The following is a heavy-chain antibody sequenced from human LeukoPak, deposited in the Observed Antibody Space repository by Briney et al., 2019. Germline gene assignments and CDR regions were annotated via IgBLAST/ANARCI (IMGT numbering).Heavy chain of an antibody. CDR2: INWNGGST. V-gene: IGHV3-20*04. CDR1: GFTFDDYG. J-gene: IGHJ4*02. D-gene: IGHD3-22*01. CDR3: ARDRLHSSGYYRTYYFDY. Sequence: PGGSLRLSCAASGFTFDDYGMSWVRQAPGKGLEWVSGINWNGGSTGYADSVKGRFTISRDNAKNSLYLQMNSLRAEDTALYYCARDRLHSSGYYRTYYFDYWGQGTLVTVSS.